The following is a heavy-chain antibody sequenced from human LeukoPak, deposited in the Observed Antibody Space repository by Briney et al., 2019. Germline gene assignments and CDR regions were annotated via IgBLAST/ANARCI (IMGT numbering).Heavy chain of an antibody. Sequence: PGGSLRLCCAASGLTVSSNYMSWVRQAPGKGLEWVSVIYSGGSTYYADSVKGRFTISRDNSKNTLYLQMNSLRAEDTAVYYCARAYSSSWYRLDYWGQGTLVTVSS. CDR1: GLTVSSNY. CDR3: ARAYSSSWYRLDY. CDR2: IYSGGST. V-gene: IGHV3-53*01. J-gene: IGHJ4*02. D-gene: IGHD6-13*01.